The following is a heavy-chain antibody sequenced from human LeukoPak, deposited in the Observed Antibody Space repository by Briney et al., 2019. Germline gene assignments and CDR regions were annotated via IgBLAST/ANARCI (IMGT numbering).Heavy chain of an antibody. CDR3: ARGSSGWYEGPRYFDL. Sequence: SETLSLTCAVSGGSISSGGSSWSWIRQPPGKGLEWIGYIYQSGSTYYNPSLKSRVTISVDRSKNQFSLKLSSVTAADTAVYYCARGSSGWYEGPRYFDLWGRGTLVTVSS. CDR1: GGSISSGGSS. V-gene: IGHV4-30-2*01. D-gene: IGHD6-19*01. CDR2: IYQSGST. J-gene: IGHJ2*01.